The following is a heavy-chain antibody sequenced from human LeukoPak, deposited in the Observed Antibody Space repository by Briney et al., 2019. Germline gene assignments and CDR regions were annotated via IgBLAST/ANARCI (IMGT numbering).Heavy chain of an antibody. J-gene: IGHJ3*02. V-gene: IGHV3-74*01. Sequence: GGSLRLSCAASGFTFSSYWMHWVRQAPGKGLVWVSRISTDGSSTNSADSVKGRFTISRDNAKTTLYLQMNSLRAEDTAVYYCVREYSSSSGRAFDIWGQGTMVTVSP. CDR1: GFTFSSYW. CDR2: ISTDGSST. CDR3: VREYSSSSGRAFDI. D-gene: IGHD6-6*01.